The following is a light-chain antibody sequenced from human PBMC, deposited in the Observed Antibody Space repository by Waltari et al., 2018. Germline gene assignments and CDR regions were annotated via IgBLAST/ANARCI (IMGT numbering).Light chain of an antibody. CDR2: EVS. CDR3: SSYAGSINV. J-gene: IGLJ2*01. Sequence: QSALTQPPSASGSPGQSVTISCTGTSSDVGGSNYVSWYQQHPGKAPKLMIYEVSKRPSGVPDRFSGSKSGNTASLTVSGLQAEDEADYYCSSYAGSINVFGGGTQLTVL. V-gene: IGLV2-8*01. CDR1: SSDVGGSNY.